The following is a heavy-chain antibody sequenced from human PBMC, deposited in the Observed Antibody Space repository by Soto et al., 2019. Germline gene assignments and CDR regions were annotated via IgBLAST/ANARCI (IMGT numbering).Heavy chain of an antibody. CDR3: AKDPNSSSWYDWFDP. D-gene: IGHD6-13*01. CDR2: ISGSGGST. Sequence: VGSLSLSDSSSGFTFSSYAMSWVRQAPGKGLEWVSAISGSGGSTYYADSVKGRFTISRDNSKNTLYLQMNSLRAEDTAVYYCAKDPNSSSWYDWFDPWGQGTLVTVSS. CDR1: GFTFSSYA. J-gene: IGHJ5*02. V-gene: IGHV3-23*01.